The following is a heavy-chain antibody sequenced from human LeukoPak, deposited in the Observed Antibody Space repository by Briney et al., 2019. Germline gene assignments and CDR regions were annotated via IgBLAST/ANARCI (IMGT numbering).Heavy chain of an antibody. CDR2: IIPIFGTA. V-gene: IGHV1-69*13. D-gene: IGHD2-2*03. Sequence: ASVKVSCKASRGTFSSYAISWVRQAPGQGLEWMGGIIPIFGTANYAQKFQGRVTITADESTSTAYMELSSLRSEDTAVYYCASVPGYCSSTSCYREDYWGQGTLVTVSS. J-gene: IGHJ4*02. CDR1: RGTFSSYA. CDR3: ASVPGYCSSTSCYREDY.